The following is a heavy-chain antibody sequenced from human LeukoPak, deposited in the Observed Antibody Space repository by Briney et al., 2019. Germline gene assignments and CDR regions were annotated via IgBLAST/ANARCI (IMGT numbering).Heavy chain of an antibody. J-gene: IGHJ5*02. CDR2: IYYSGST. CDR1: GGSISSSSYY. D-gene: IGHD3-3*01. Sequence: PSDTLSLTCTVSGGSISSSSYYWGWIRQPPGKGLEWIGSIYYSGSTYYNPSLKSRVTISVDTSKNQFSLKLSSVTAADTAVYYCASLRFLEWLHNWFDPWGQGTLVTVSS. V-gene: IGHV4-39*01. CDR3: ASLRFLEWLHNWFDP.